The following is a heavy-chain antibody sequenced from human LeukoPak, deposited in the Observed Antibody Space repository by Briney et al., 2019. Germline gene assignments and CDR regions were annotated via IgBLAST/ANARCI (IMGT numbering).Heavy chain of an antibody. CDR3: ARHGVGYCSSGSCRFDAFDI. D-gene: IGHD2-15*01. Sequence: GESLKISCKGSGYSFTSYWIGWVRQMPGKGLEWMGIIYPGDSATRYSPSFQGQVTISAAKSISTAYLQWSSLKASDTAMYYCARHGVGYCSSGSCRFDAFDIWGQGTMVTVSS. CDR2: IYPGDSAT. CDR1: GYSFTSYW. J-gene: IGHJ3*02. V-gene: IGHV5-51*01.